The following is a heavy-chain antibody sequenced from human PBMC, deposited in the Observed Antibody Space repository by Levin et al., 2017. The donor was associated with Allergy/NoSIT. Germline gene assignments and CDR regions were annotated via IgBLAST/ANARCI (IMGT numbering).Heavy chain of an antibody. Sequence: TGESLKISCAASGFIFSRYEMYRVRQAPGKGLEWISYISSRGDTTHYADSVKARFTISRDNTKNSLYMQMNSLRAEDTAVYYCARDPDSTVGAAFDYWGQGTLVTVSS. CDR3: ARDPDSTVGAAFDY. J-gene: IGHJ4*02. D-gene: IGHD1-26*01. V-gene: IGHV3-48*03. CDR2: ISSRGDTT. CDR1: GFIFSRYE.